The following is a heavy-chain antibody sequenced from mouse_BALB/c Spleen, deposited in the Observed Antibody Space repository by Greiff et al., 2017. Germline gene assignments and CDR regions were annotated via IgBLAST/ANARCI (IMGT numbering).Heavy chain of an antibody. CDR2: IWGDGST. V-gene: IGHV2-6-7*01. D-gene: IGHD1-1*01. J-gene: IGHJ4*01. Sequence: VQVVESGPGLVAPSQSLSITCTVSGFSLTGYGVNWVRQPPGKGLEWLGMIWGDGSTDYNSALKSRLSISKDNSKSQVFLKMNSLQTDDTARYYCARDHYGSSYGYAMDYWGQGTSVTVSS. CDR1: GFSLTGYG. CDR3: ARDHYGSSYGYAMDY.